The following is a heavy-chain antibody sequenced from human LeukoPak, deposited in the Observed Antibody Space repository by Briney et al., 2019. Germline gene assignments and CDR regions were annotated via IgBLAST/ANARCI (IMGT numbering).Heavy chain of an antibody. J-gene: IGHJ4*02. CDR3: ARDREGHLDY. CDR2: ISYDGSNK. V-gene: IGHV3-30-3*01. CDR1: GFTFSSYA. D-gene: IGHD1-26*01. Sequence: GGSLRLSCAASGFTFSSYAMHWVRQAPGKGLEWVAVISYDGSNKYYADSVKGRFTISRDNSKNTLYLQMNSLRAEDTAVYYCARDREGHLDYWGQGTLVTVSS.